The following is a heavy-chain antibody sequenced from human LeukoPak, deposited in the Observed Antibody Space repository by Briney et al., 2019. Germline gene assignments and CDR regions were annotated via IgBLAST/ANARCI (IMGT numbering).Heavy chain of an antibody. J-gene: IGHJ4*02. CDR3: ARGRGGPGA. Sequence: ASETLSLTCTVSGGSISSSSYYWGWIRQPPGKGLEWIGSIYYSGSTNYNPSLKSRVTISVDTSKNQFSLKLSSVTAADTAVYYCARGRGGPGAWGQGTLVTVSS. CDR2: IYYSGST. CDR1: GGSISSSSYY. D-gene: IGHD3-10*01. V-gene: IGHV4-39*07.